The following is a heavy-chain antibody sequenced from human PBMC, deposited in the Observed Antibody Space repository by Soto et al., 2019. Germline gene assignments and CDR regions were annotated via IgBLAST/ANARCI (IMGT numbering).Heavy chain of an antibody. CDR1: GFTFINYA. CDR2: ISGGGDAT. J-gene: IGHJ2*01. D-gene: IGHD2-21*01. Sequence: EVQLLESGGDSVQPGGSVRLSCAGSGFTFINYAMNWVRQAPGKGLEWVSTISGGGDATFFADSVRGRVTFSRDNPKNTVALQMNSLGVDDTAVYCCARKVVVSTSRVDYWYFDLWGRGTLVTVSS. CDR3: ARKVVVSTSRVDYWYFDL. V-gene: IGHV3-23*01.